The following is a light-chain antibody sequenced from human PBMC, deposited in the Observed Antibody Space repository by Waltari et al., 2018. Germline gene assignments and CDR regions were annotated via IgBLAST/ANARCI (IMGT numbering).Light chain of an antibody. CDR1: QSVSSY. Sequence: EIVLTQSPATLSLSPGERATLSCRASQSVSSYLAWYQQKPGQAPRPLIYDASNRATGIPARFSGRGSGTDFTLTISSLEPEDFAVYYCQQRSNWPRTFGQGTKVEIK. CDR3: QQRSNWPRT. J-gene: IGKJ1*01. V-gene: IGKV3-11*01. CDR2: DAS.